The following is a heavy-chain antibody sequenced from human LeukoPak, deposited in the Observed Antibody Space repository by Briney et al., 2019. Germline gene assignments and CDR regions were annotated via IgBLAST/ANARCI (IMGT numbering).Heavy chain of an antibody. CDR2: IIPIFGTA. CDR3: ARQYYYGSGSYDY. D-gene: IGHD3-10*01. J-gene: IGHJ4*02. V-gene: IGHV1-69*13. CDR1: GYTFTSYG. Sequence: ASVKVSCKASGYTFTSYGISWVRQAPGQGLEWMGGIIPIFGTANYAQKFQGRVTITADESTSTAYMELSSLRSEDTAVYYCARQYYYGSGSYDYWGQGTLVTVSS.